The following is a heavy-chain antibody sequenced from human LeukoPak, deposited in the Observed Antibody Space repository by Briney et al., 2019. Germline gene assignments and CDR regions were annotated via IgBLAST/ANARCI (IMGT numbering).Heavy chain of an antibody. J-gene: IGHJ4*02. CDR1: GFTFSNYA. Sequence: GGSLRLSCTASGFTFSNYAMSWVRQAPGKGLEWVSTISGSDGSTYYADSVRGRFAISRDNSKNTLYLQMNSLRVEDTAIYYCAKGRGYCTGGSCYSDYWGQGTLVTVSS. V-gene: IGHV3-23*01. CDR2: ISGSDGST. CDR3: AKGRGYCTGGSCYSDY. D-gene: IGHD2-15*01.